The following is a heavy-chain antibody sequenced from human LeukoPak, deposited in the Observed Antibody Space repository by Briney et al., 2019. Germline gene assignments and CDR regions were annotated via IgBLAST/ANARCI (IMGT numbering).Heavy chain of an antibody. D-gene: IGHD6-19*01. CDR2: IYYSGST. V-gene: IGHV4-39*01. CDR3: ARQIAVAGTQDFDY. J-gene: IGHJ4*02. CDR1: GGSISSSSYY. Sequence: SETLSLTCTVSGGSISSSSYYWGWIRQPPGKGLEWIGSIYYSGSTYYNPSLKGRVTISVDTSKNQFSLKLSSVTAADTAVYYCARQIAVAGTQDFDYWGQGTLVTVSS.